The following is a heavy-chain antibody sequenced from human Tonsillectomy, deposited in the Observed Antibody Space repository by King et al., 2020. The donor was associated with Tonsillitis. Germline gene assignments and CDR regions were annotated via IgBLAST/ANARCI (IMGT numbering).Heavy chain of an antibody. CDR2: ISGSGGST. V-gene: IGHV3-23*04. D-gene: IGHD2-21*01. CDR3: ATYSGGYYSDY. CDR1: GFTFSSSA. J-gene: IGHJ4*02. Sequence: VQLVESGGGLVQPGGSLRLSCAASGFTFSSSAMSWVRQAPGKGLEWVSVISGSGGSTYYADSVKGRFTISRDNSKNTLYLQMNSLRAEDTAVYCCATYSGGYYSDYWGQGTLVTVSS.